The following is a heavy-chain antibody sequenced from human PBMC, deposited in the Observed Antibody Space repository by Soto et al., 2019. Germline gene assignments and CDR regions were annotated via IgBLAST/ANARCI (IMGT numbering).Heavy chain of an antibody. V-gene: IGHV1-69*13. CDR2: IIPIFGTE. CDR3: ARDRGPSSGYYPYWFDP. Sequence: ASLKVSCKSSGSTFRSYAITWVRQAPGQGLEGMGGIIPIFGTENYAKKFQGRVTITADESTSTAYMELSSLSSEDTAVYYCARDRGPSSGYYPYWFDPWG. CDR1: GSTFRSYA. J-gene: IGHJ5*02. D-gene: IGHD3-22*01.